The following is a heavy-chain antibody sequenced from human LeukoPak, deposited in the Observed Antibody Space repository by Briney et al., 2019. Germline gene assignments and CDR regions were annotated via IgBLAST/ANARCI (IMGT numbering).Heavy chain of an antibody. CDR1: GFTFSSYG. D-gene: IGHD2-2*01. J-gene: IGHJ4*02. CDR2: ISASGGST. V-gene: IGHV3-23*01. Sequence: GSLLLSCAASGFTFSSYGMSWVRRAPGKGLEWVSAISASGGSTYYAASVKGRFTISRDNSKNTLYLQMNSLRSEDTAVYYCAKVVVVPAATTKTYYFDYRGQGTLVTVSS. CDR3: AKVVVVPAATTKTYYFDY.